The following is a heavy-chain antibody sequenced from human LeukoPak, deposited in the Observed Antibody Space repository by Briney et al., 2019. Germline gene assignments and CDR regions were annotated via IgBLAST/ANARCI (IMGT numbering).Heavy chain of an antibody. CDR3: AKDFVVVPGNVNYFDY. V-gene: IGHV3-21*04. CDR2: ISSSSSYI. Sequence: GGSLRLSCAASGFTFSSYSMNWVRQAPGKGLEWVSSISSSSSYIYYADSVKGRFTVSRDNSKNTLYVQMKSLRDEDTAVYYCAKDFVVVPGNVNYFDYWGQGTLVTVSS. D-gene: IGHD2-21*02. J-gene: IGHJ4*02. CDR1: GFTFSSYS.